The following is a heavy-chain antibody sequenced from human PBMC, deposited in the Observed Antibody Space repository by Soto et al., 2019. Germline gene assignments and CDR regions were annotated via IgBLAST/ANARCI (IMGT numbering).Heavy chain of an antibody. CDR1: GGSISSGGYY. V-gene: IGHV4-31*03. D-gene: IGHD3-3*01. J-gene: IGHJ6*02. Sequence: QVQLQESGPGLVKPSQTLSLTCTVSGGSISSGGYYWSWIRQHPGKGLEWIGYIYYSGSTYYNPSLKSRVTISVDTSKSQFSLKLSSVTAADAAVYYCARDGRYYDFWSGYYQNYYYGMDVWGQGTTVTVSS. CDR3: ARDGRYYDFWSGYYQNYYYGMDV. CDR2: IYYSGST.